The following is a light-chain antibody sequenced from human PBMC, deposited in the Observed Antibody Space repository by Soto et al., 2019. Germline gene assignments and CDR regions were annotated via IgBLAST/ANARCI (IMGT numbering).Light chain of an antibody. Sequence: DIQMTQSPSTLSGSVGDRVTITCRASQTISSWLAWYQQKPGKAPKLLIYDASSLESGVPSRFSGGGSGTEFTLTISSLQPDDFATYYCQQFKSYSGTFGQGTKVDIK. CDR3: QQFKSYSGT. J-gene: IGKJ1*01. CDR2: DAS. CDR1: QTISSW. V-gene: IGKV1-5*01.